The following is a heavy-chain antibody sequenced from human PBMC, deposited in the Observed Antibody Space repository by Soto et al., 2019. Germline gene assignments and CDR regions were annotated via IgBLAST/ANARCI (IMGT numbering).Heavy chain of an antibody. V-gene: IGHV3-9*01. Sequence: EVQLVESGGGLVQPGRSLRLSCAASGFTFDDYAMHWVRQAPGKGLEWVSGISWNSGSIGYAESVKGRFTISRDNAKNSLYLQMNSLRAEDTALYYCAKSTDCGGDCYSTYYYMDVWGKGTTVTVSS. J-gene: IGHJ6*03. CDR1: GFTFDDYA. CDR2: ISWNSGSI. D-gene: IGHD2-21*01. CDR3: AKSTDCGGDCYSTYYYMDV.